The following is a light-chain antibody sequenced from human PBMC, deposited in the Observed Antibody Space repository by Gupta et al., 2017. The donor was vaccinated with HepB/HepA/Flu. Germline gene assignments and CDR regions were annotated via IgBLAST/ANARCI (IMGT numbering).Light chain of an antibody. Sequence: DIQMTPSPSTLSASVGDRVPITCRASQTISSWLAWYQQKPGNATNLLIYKASTLQSGVPSRFSGSGSGTEFTLTISRLQHDDFATYYCQQYNAYRTFGQGTKVEIK. CDR2: KAS. CDR3: QQYNAYRT. J-gene: IGKJ1*01. CDR1: QTISSW. V-gene: IGKV1-5*03.